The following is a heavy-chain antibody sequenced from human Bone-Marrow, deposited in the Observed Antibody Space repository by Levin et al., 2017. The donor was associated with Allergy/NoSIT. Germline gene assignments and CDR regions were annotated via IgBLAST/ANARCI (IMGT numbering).Heavy chain of an antibody. Sequence: GGSLRLSCAASGFTVINNYMTWVRQAPGKGLEWVSLIYSGGDTYYADSVKGRFTVSRDNSKNTVFLQMNSLRVEDTAVYYCARQDYVWGRDYWGQGTLVTVSS. D-gene: IGHD3-16*01. CDR3: ARQDYVWGRDY. V-gene: IGHV3-66*04. CDR2: IYSGGDT. CDR1: GFTVINNY. J-gene: IGHJ4*02.